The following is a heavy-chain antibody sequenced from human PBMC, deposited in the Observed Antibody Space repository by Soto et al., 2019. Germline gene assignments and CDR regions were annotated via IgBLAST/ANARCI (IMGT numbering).Heavy chain of an antibody. Sequence: VKVSCKASGYTFTSYGISWVRQAPGQGLEWMGWISAYNGNTNYAQKLQGRVTMTTDTSTSTAYMELRSLRSDDTAVYYCARPYSSSWYGYFDYWGQGTLVTVSS. D-gene: IGHD6-13*01. CDR3: ARPYSSSWYGYFDY. V-gene: IGHV1-18*04. CDR1: GYTFTSYG. CDR2: ISAYNGNT. J-gene: IGHJ4*02.